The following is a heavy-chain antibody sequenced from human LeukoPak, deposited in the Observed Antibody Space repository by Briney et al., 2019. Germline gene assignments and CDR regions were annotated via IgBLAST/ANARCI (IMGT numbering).Heavy chain of an antibody. CDR1: GYTLTELS. Sequence: GASVKVSCKVSGYTLTELSMHWVRQAPGKGLEWMGGFDPEDGETIYAQKFQGRVTMTEDTSTDTAYMELSSLRSEDTAVYYCATATRSYYGMDVWGQGTTVTVSS. CDR3: ATATRSYYGMDV. CDR2: FDPEDGET. V-gene: IGHV1-24*01. J-gene: IGHJ6*02. D-gene: IGHD1-14*01.